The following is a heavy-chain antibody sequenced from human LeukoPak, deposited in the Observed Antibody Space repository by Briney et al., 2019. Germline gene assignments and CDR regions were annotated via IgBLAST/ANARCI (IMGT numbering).Heavy chain of an antibody. CDR2: INHSGRT. D-gene: IGHD3/OR15-3a*01. CDR1: GGSFSGYY. V-gene: IGHV4-34*01. J-gene: IGHJ4*02. CDR3: ARQTGSGLFILP. Sequence: SETLSLTCAVYGGSFSGYYWSWIRQPPGKGLEWIGEINHSGRTNYNPSLKSRVTISVDTSKNQFSLKVTSVTAADTAMYYCARQTGSGLFILPGGQGTLVTVSS.